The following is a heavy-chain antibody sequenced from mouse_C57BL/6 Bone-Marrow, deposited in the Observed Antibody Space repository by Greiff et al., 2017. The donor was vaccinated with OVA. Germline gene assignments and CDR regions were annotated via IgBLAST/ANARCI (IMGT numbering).Heavy chain of an antibody. CDR1: GFTFSSSA. CDR3: ASPYYYGSSYGAMDY. Sequence: EVQLVESGGGLVKPGGSLKLSCAASGFTFSSSAMSWVRQTPEKRLEWVATISDGGSYTYYPANVKGRFTISRDNAKNNLYLQMSHLKSEDTAMYYCASPYYYGSSYGAMDYWGQGTSVTVSS. V-gene: IGHV5-4*01. J-gene: IGHJ4*01. CDR2: ISDGGSYT. D-gene: IGHD1-1*01.